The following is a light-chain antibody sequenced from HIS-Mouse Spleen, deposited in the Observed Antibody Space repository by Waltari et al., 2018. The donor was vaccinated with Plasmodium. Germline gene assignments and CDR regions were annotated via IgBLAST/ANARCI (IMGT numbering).Light chain of an antibody. V-gene: IGLV3-10*01. CDR2: QDS. Sequence: SYELTQPPSVSVSPGQTASITCPGAKLGDKNACWYQQKPGQSPVLVIYQDSKRPSGIPERFSGSSSGTMATLTISGAQVEDEADYYCYSTDSSGNHRVFGGGTKLTVL. J-gene: IGLJ3*02. CDR3: YSTDSSGNHRV. CDR1: KLGDKN.